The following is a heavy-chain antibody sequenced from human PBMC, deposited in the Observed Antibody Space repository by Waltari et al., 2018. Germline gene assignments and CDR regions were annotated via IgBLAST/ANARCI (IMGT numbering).Heavy chain of an antibody. Sequence: QLQLQESGPGLVKPSETLSLTCTFSGVSISSSSNYWGWIRQPPGKGLEWIGSIYYSGSTSYNPSLKSRVTISVDTSKNQFSLKLSSVTAADTAVYYCARVSMVQGNAFDIWGQGTMVTVSS. CDR2: IYYSGST. V-gene: IGHV4-39*07. J-gene: IGHJ3*02. CDR1: GVSISSSSNY. CDR3: ARVSMVQGNAFDI. D-gene: IGHD3-10*01.